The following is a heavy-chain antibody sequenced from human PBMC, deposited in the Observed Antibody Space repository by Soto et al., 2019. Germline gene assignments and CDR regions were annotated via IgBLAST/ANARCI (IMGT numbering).Heavy chain of an antibody. CDR3: ARGMVRGVSAVDY. CDR1: GFTVSSNY. J-gene: IGHJ4*02. D-gene: IGHD3-10*01. V-gene: IGHV3-53*04. Sequence: EVQLVESGGGLVQPGGSLRLSCAASGFTVSSNYMSWVRQAPGKGLEWVSVIYSDGSTYYADSVKGRFTISRHISKNKLFLQMNSLRAEDTAVYYCARGMVRGVSAVDYWGQGGLVTVSS. CDR2: IYSDGST.